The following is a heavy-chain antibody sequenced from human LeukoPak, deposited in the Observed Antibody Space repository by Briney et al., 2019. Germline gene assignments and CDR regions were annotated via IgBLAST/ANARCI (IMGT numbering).Heavy chain of an antibody. D-gene: IGHD4-23*01. CDR1: GGSISSYY. CDR3: ARLNYGGYYYYYYYMDV. V-gene: IGHV4-4*09. J-gene: IGHJ6*03. CDR2: IYTSGST. Sequence: PSETLSLTCTVSGGSISSYYWSWIRQPPGKGLEWIGYIYTSGSTNYNPSLKSRVTISVDTSKNQFSLKLSSVTAADTAVYYCARLNYGGYYYYYYYMDVRGKGTTVTVSS.